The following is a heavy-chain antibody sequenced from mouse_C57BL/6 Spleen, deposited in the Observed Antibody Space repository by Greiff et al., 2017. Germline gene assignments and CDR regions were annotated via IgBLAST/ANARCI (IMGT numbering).Heavy chain of an antibody. CDR2: IDPSDSYT. V-gene: IGHV1-59*01. CDR3: ARSPSYDENAMDY. J-gene: IGHJ4*01. CDR1: GYTFTSYW. D-gene: IGHD2-12*01. Sequence: QVQLKQPGAELVRPGTSVKLSCKASGYTFTSYWMHWVKQRPGQGLEWIGVIDPSDSYTNYNQKFKGKATLTVDTSSSTAYMQLSSLTSEDSAVYYCARSPSYDENAMDYWGQGTSVTVSS.